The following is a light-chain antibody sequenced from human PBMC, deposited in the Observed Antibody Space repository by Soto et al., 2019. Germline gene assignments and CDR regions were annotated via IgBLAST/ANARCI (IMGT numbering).Light chain of an antibody. CDR3: QQSYSTPRT. J-gene: IGKJ1*01. CDR1: QSIRSY. V-gene: IGKV1-39*01. CDR2: AAS. Sequence: DIQMTQSPSSLSASVGDRGTITCRASQSIRSYLNWYQQKPGKAPKLLIYAASSLQSGVPSRFSGSGSGTDFTLTISSLQPEDCATYYCQQSYSTPRTFGQGTKVEIK.